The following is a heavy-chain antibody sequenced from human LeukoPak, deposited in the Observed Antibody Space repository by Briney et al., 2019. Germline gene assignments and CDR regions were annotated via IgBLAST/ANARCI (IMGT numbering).Heavy chain of an antibody. J-gene: IGHJ5*02. D-gene: IGHD2-21*02. CDR3: ARDLTDCGGDCYLNWFDP. CDR2: IYTSGST. CDR1: GGSISSGSYY. V-gene: IGHV4-61*02. Sequence: SQTLSLTCTVSGGSISSGSYYWSWIRQPAGKGLEWIGRIYTSGSTNYNPSLKSRVTISVGTSKNQFSLKLSSVTAADTAVYYCARDLTDCGGDCYLNWFDPWGQGTLVTVSS.